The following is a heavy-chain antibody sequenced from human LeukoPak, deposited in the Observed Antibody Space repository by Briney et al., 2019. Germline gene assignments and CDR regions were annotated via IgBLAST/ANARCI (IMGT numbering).Heavy chain of an antibody. CDR2: INHSGSTS. J-gene: IGHJ4*02. Sequence: SETLSLTCAVYGESFSGYFWNWIRQPPGKGLEWIGEINHSGSTSNHNPSLKSRVTISVDTSKNQFSLKLSSVTAADTAVYYCARHDRRDGYDYWGQGTLVTVSS. CDR1: GESFSGYF. D-gene: IGHD5-24*01. CDR3: ARHDRRDGYDY. V-gene: IGHV4-34*01.